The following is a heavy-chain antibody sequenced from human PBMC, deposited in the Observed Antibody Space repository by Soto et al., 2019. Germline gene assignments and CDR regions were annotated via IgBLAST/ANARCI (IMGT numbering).Heavy chain of an antibody. CDR1: GGTFSSYA. CDR3: ARESRYCSGGSCYFLPGIDY. CDR2: IIPIFGTA. Sequence: QVQLVQSGAEVKKPGSSVKVSCKASGGTFSSYAISWVRQAPGQGLEWMGGIIPIFGTANYAQKFQGRVTVTADESTSTAYMELSRRRSEETAVYSCARESRYCSGGSCYFLPGIDYWGQGTLVTVSS. D-gene: IGHD2-15*01. V-gene: IGHV1-69*12. J-gene: IGHJ4*02.